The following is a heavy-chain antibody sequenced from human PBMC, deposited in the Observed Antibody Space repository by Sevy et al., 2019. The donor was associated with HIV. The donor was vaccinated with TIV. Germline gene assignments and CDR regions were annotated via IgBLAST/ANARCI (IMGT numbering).Heavy chain of an antibody. CDR2: IYPGDSDT. CDR1: GHSFTSYW. CDR3: ASYYFPRKALDI. V-gene: IGHV5-51*01. J-gene: IGHJ3*02. D-gene: IGHD3-10*01. Sequence: GESLKISCKGSGHSFTSYWIAWVRQMPGKGLEWMGIIYPGDSDTRYSPSFQGQVTISADMSISTAYLQWSSLQASDTAMYYCASYYFPRKALDIWGQGTMVTVSS.